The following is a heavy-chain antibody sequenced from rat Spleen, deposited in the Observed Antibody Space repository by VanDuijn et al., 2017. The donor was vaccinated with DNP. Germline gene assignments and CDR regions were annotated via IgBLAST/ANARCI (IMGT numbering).Heavy chain of an antibody. CDR2: VNNEGST. CDR1: GYSITSGHK. Sequence: EVQLQESGPGLVKPSQSLSLTCSVTGYSITSGHKWTWIRKFPGNELEWMGYVNNEGSTNYNPSLKSRFSITRDTSRNQFFLQVNSVSNEDTATYYCAVQLGVFDYWGQGVLVIVSS. D-gene: IGHD4-4*01. CDR3: AVQLGVFDY. V-gene: IGHV3-3*01. J-gene: IGHJ2*01.